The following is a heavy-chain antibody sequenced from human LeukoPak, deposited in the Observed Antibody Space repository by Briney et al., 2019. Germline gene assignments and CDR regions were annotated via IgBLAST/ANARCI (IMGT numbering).Heavy chain of an antibody. CDR3: ARVSTDYGDYGDFDY. CDR2: ISYDGSNK. Sequence: GGSLRLSCAASGFTFSSYAMHWVRQAPGKGLEWVAVISYDGSNKYYADSVKGRFTISRDNSKNTLYLQMNSLRAEDTAVYYCARVSTDYGDYGDFDYWGQGTLVTVSS. V-gene: IGHV3-30-3*01. CDR1: GFTFSSYA. D-gene: IGHD4-17*01. J-gene: IGHJ4*02.